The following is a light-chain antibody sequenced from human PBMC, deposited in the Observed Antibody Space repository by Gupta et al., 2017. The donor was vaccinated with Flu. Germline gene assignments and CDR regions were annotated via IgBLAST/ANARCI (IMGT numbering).Light chain of an antibody. V-gene: IGLV2-11*01. Sequence: VTISCTGTSSDVGGYNYVSWYQQHPGKAPNLMIYDVSKRPSGVPDRFSGSKSGNTASLTISGLQAEDEADYYCCSYAGSYTFGVFGTGTKVTVL. CDR3: CSYAGSYTFGV. J-gene: IGLJ1*01. CDR1: SSDVGGYNY. CDR2: DVS.